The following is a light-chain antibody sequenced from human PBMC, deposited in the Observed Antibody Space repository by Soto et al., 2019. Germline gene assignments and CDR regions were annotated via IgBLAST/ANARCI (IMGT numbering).Light chain of an antibody. CDR1: QGISSY. CDR2: AAS. Sequence: DIQLTQSPSFLSASIGDRVTITCRASQGISSYLAWYQQYPGKAPKLLIYAASTLQSGVPSRFSGSGSGTEFTLTISSLQPEDFATYFCQQLNNYPWTFGQGTKVDIK. V-gene: IGKV1-9*01. J-gene: IGKJ1*01. CDR3: QQLNNYPWT.